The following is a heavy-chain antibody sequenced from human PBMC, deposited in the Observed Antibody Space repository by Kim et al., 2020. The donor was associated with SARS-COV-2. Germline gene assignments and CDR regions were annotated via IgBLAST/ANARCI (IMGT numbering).Heavy chain of an antibody. CDR2: INAGNGNT. V-gene: IGHV1-3*01. D-gene: IGHD6-13*01. CDR3: ARDPGSSSPTYPIEGAFDI. Sequence: ASVKVSCKASGYTFTSYAMHWVRQAPGQRLEWMGWINAGNGNTKYSQKFQGRVTITRDTSASTAYMELSSLRSEDTAVYYCARDPGSSSPTYPIEGAFDIWGQGTMVTVSS. CDR1: GYTFTSYA. J-gene: IGHJ3*02.